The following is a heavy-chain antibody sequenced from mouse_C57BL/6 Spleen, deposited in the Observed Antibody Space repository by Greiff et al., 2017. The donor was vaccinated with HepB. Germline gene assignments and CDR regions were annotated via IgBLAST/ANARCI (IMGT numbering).Heavy chain of an antibody. CDR3: TREGIISRKD. J-gene: IGHJ2*01. V-gene: IGHV1-15*01. CDR1: GYTFTDYE. CDR2: IDPETGGT. Sequence: QVQLQQSGAELVRPGASVTLSCKASGYTFTDYEMHWVKQTPVHGLEWIGAIDPETGGTAYNQKFKGKAILTADKSSSTAYMELRSLTSEDSAVYYCTREGIISRKDWGQGTTLTVSS.